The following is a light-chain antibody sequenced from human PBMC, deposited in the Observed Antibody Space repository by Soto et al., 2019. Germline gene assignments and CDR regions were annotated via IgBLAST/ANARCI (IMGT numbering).Light chain of an antibody. CDR3: QQYDNLPPLFT. V-gene: IGKV1-33*01. Sequence: DIPMTQSPSSLSASVGDRVTITCQASRDISNFLNWYQQKPGKAPKLLIYDASNLETGVPSRFSASGSGTDFTFTISGLQPEDIATYYCQQYDNLPPLFTFGPGTKVDIK. CDR1: RDISNF. J-gene: IGKJ3*01. CDR2: DAS.